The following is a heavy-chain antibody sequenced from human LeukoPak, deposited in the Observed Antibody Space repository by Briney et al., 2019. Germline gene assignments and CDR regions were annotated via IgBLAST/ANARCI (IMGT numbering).Heavy chain of an antibody. D-gene: IGHD2-21*02. V-gene: IGHV3-7*01. CDR3: ATDRENSDWQKRFDS. J-gene: IGHJ4*02. Sequence: GGSLRLSCAASGFTFSTYWMNWYRQAPGKGLEWVGHINQGASEINYVDSVRGRFTISRENAKNSLHLQMNSLRAEDTAVYYCATDRENSDWQKRFDSWGQGTLVTVSS. CDR2: INQGASEI. CDR1: GFTFSTYW.